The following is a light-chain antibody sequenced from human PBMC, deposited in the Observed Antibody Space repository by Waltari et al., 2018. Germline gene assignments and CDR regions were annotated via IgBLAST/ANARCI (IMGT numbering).Light chain of an antibody. CDR3: SSHPTSSTLV. Sequence: QSALTQPASVSGSPGQSITISCTGSSSDVGRYNFVSWYQQHPGKAPKLMIFDVTDRPSAVSDRFSASTSGTTASLTISGLQPEDEADYYCSSHPTSSTLVFGGGTRVTVL. V-gene: IGLV2-14*03. CDR2: DVT. CDR1: SSDVGRYNF. J-gene: IGLJ2*01.